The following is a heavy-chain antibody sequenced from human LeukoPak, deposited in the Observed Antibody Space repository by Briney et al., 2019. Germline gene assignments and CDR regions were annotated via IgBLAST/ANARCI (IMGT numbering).Heavy chain of an antibody. J-gene: IGHJ4*02. D-gene: IGHD5-24*01. CDR2: IYYSGST. Sequence: PSETLSLTCTVSGGSISNAAYYWSWTRQHPGKGLEWIGYIYYSGSTYYNPSLKSRVTISVDTSKNQFSLELNSVTAADMAVYYCARVEAATTNPRFDYWGQGTLVTVSS. V-gene: IGHV4-31*02. CDR3: ARVEAATTNPRFDY. CDR1: GGSISNAAYY.